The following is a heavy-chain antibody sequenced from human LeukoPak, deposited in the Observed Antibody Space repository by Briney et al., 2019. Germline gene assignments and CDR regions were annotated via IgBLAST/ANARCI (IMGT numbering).Heavy chain of an antibody. CDR1: GFTFSSYS. D-gene: IGHD3-3*01. CDR2: ISSSSSTI. J-gene: IGHJ4*02. CDR3: ARDAMAYYDFWSGYYTRAYYFDY. Sequence: PGGSLRLSCAASGFTFSSYSMNWVRQAPGKGLEWVSYISSSSSTICYADSVKGRFTISRDNAKNSLYLQMNSLRDEDTAVYYCARDAMAYYDFWSGYYTRAYYFDYWGQGTLVTVSS. V-gene: IGHV3-48*02.